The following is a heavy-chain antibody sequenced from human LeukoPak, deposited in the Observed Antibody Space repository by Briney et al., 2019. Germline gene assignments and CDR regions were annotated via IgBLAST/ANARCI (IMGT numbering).Heavy chain of an antibody. CDR3: ARDIYDIMTGYYPLITAYYYCYGMDV. CDR2: IKQDGSEK. V-gene: IGHV3-7*01. D-gene: IGHD3-9*01. Sequence: GGPLRLSCAASGFTFSSYWMSWVRQAPGKGLEWVANIKQDGSEKYYVDSVKGRYTISRDNTKNSLYLQMNSLRDEDTAVYYCARDIYDIMTGYYPLITAYYYCYGMDVWGQGTTVTVSS. J-gene: IGHJ6*02. CDR1: GFTFSSYW.